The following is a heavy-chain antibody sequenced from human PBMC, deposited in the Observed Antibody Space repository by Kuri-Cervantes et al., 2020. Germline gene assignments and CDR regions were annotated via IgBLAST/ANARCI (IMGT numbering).Heavy chain of an antibody. CDR1: GYTFTSYG. Sequence: AAVKVSCKASGYTFTSYGSSWVRQAPGQGLEGMGWINTNTGNPTYAQGVTGRFVISLDTSVSTAYLQISSLKAEDTAVYYFSTGAHYGDYAQYWGQGTLVTVSS. J-gene: IGHJ1*01. CDR2: INTNTGNP. V-gene: IGHV7-4-1*02. CDR3: STGAHYGDYAQY. D-gene: IGHD4-17*01.